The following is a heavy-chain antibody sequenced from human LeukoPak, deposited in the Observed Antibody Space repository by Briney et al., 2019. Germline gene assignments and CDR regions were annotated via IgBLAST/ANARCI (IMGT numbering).Heavy chain of an antibody. CDR3: ARGARADY. V-gene: IGHV4-59*01. Sequence: SETLSLSCTVSGGSISNYYWSWIRQPPGKGLEWIGYIYYSGNTNYNPSLKSRVTISVDTSKNQFSLKLSSVTAADTAVYYCARGARADYWGQGTLVTVSS. CDR1: GGSISNYY. J-gene: IGHJ4*02. CDR2: IYYSGNT. D-gene: IGHD3-16*01.